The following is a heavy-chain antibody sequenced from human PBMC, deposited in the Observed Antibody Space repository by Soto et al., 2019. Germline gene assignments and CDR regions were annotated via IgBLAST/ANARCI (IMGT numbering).Heavy chain of an antibody. CDR2: TKQDESEK. V-gene: IGHV3-7*01. CDR3: VREGASGFFS. CDR1: GFTFGDYW. Sequence: EVQLVESGGGLVQPGGSLRLSCATSGFTFGDYWMSWVRQAPGKRLEWVAHTKQDESEKYYVGSVRGRVTISRDNAKNSLYLQMNSLRAEDTAVYFCVREGASGFFSWGQGTLVTVSS. D-gene: IGHD6-25*01. J-gene: IGHJ5*02.